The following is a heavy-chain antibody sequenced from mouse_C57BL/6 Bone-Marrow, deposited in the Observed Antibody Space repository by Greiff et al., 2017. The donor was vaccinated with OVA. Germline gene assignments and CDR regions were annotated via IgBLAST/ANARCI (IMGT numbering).Heavy chain of an antibody. D-gene: IGHD2-14*01. Sequence: EVKLVESEGGLVQPGSSMKLSCTASGFTFSDYYMAWVRQVPEKGLEWVANINYDGSSTYYLDSLKSRFIISRDNAKNILYLRMSSLKSEDTATYDCAKGGVPWFAYGGQGTLLTVSA. CDR2: INYDGSST. V-gene: IGHV5-16*01. J-gene: IGHJ3*01. CDR1: GFTFSDYY. CDR3: AKGGVPWFAY.